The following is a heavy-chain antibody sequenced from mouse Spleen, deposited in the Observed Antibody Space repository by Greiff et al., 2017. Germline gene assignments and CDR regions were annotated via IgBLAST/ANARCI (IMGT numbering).Heavy chain of an antibody. Sequence: EVKLVESGGGLVKPGGSLKLSCAASGFTFSDYGMHWVRQAPEKGLEWVAYISSGSSTIYYADTVKGRFTISRDNASNTPFLQMTSLRSEDAAMYYCALARDWYFDVWGAGTTVTVSS. CDR2: ISSGSSTI. V-gene: IGHV5-17*01. J-gene: IGHJ1*01. CDR1: GFTFSDYG. CDR3: ALARDWYFDV.